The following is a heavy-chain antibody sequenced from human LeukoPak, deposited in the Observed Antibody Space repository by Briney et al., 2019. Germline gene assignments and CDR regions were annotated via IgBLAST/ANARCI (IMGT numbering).Heavy chain of an antibody. Sequence: ASVKVSCKASGYTFTGYYMHWVRQAPGQGLEWMGWINPNSGDTNYAQKFQGRVAMTRDTSISTAYMELSRLTSDDTAMYYCARDRTSGYNWFDPWGQGTLVTVSS. CDR1: GYTFTGYY. CDR3: ARDRTSGYNWFDP. CDR2: INPNSGDT. J-gene: IGHJ5*02. V-gene: IGHV1-2*02. D-gene: IGHD3-22*01.